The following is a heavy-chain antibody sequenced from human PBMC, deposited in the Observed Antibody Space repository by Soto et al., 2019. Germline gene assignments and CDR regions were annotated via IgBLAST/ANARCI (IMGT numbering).Heavy chain of an antibody. V-gene: IGHV1-69*13. J-gene: IGHJ4*02. Sequence: RASVKVSCKASGGTFSSYAISWVRQAPGQGLEWMGGIIPIFGTANYAQKFQGRVTITADESTSTAYMELSSLRSEDTAVYYCARDDRNYANFDYWGQGALVTVSS. CDR3: ARDDRNYANFDY. D-gene: IGHD1-7*01. CDR2: IIPIFGTA. CDR1: GGTFSSYA.